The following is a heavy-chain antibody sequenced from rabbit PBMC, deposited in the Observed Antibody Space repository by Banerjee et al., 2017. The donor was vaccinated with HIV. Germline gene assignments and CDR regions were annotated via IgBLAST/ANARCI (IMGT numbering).Heavy chain of an antibody. Sequence: QEQLVESGGGLVKPGASLTLTCKASGFSFSSSDYMCWVRQAPGKGLEWIGCIYTGSDNTYYASWAKGRFTISKSSSTTVTLQLNSLAAADTATYFCARYGSISGDFNLWGQGTLVTVS. V-gene: IGHV1S45*01. CDR2: IYTGSDNT. CDR1: GFSFSSSDY. CDR3: ARYGSISGDFNL. J-gene: IGHJ4*01. D-gene: IGHD1-1*01.